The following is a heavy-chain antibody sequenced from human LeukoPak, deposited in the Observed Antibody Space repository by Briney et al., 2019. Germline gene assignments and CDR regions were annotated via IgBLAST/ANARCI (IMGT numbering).Heavy chain of an antibody. J-gene: IGHJ5*02. CDR1: GFTFTSYA. V-gene: IGHV3-23*01. CDR2: VSGNGGTT. D-gene: IGHD6-13*01. CDR3: AKGPYSSSYPANWFDP. Sequence: GGSLRLSCAASGFTFTSYAMSWVRQTPGQGLEWVSTVSGNGGTTYYADSVKGRFTTSRDNSRDTLYLQMNTPRAEDTAVYYCAKGPYSSSYPANWFDPWGQGTLVTVSS.